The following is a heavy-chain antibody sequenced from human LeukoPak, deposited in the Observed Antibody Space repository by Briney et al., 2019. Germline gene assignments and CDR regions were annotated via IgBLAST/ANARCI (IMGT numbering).Heavy chain of an antibody. J-gene: IGHJ4*02. Sequence: SETLSLTCAVYGGSFSGYYWSWIRQPPGKGLEWIGEINHSGSTNYNPSLKSRVTISVDTSKNQFSLKLSSVTAADTAVYYCARVTMVRGVIITVYYFDYWGQGTLVTVSS. CDR2: INHSGST. CDR3: ARVTMVRGVIITVYYFDY. D-gene: IGHD3-10*01. V-gene: IGHV4-34*01. CDR1: GGSFSGYY.